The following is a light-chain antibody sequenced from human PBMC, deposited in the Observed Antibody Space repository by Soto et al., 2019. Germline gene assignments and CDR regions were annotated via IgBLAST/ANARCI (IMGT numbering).Light chain of an antibody. V-gene: IGLV4-60*02. Sequence: QSVLTQSSSASASLGSSVKLTCTLSSGHSSDIIAWHQQQPGKAPRFLMKLEVSGSYNKGSRVPDRFSGSSSGADRYLTISHLQFEDEADYYCETWDSNTRVFGGGTKLTVL. CDR1: SGHSSDI. J-gene: IGLJ3*02. CDR2: LEVSGSY. CDR3: ETWDSNTRV.